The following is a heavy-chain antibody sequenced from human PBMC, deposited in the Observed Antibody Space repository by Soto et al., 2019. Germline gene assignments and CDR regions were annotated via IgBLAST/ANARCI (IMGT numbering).Heavy chain of an antibody. CDR1: GFTVSRTY. J-gene: IGHJ4*02. Sequence: GGSLRLSCAASGFTVSRTYLTWVRQAPGKGLEWVAILYTGTDTVYADSVKGRFTISRDNSKNTLYLQMNSLRAEDTAVYYCAKDVRAAAGTRVDYWGQGTLVTVSS. V-gene: IGHV3-53*05. CDR3: AKDVRAAAGTRVDY. D-gene: IGHD6-13*01. CDR2: LYTGTDT.